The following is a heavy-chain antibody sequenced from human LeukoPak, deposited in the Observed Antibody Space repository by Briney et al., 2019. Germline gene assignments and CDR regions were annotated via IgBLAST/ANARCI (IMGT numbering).Heavy chain of an antibody. J-gene: IGHJ6*02. Sequence: GGSLRLSCAASGLIFSSHGMHWVRQAPGKGLEWVAFIWSDGSSKFYADSVKGRFTISRDNSKNTLYLQMNSLGVGDTAVYYCARVRSGLHMDVWGQGTTVTVSS. V-gene: IGHV3-33*01. CDR3: ARVRSGLHMDV. CDR1: GLIFSSHG. D-gene: IGHD2-15*01. CDR2: IWSDGSSK.